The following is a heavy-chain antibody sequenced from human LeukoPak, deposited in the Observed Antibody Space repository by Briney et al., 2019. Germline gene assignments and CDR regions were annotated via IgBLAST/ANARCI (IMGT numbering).Heavy chain of an antibody. J-gene: IGHJ6*02. D-gene: IGHD3-10*01. V-gene: IGHV3-15*01. Sequence: PGGSLRLSCAASGFTFSSYAMHWVRQAPGKGLEWVGRIKSKTDGGTTDYAAPVKGRFTISRDDSKNTLYLQMNSLKTEDTAVYYCTTGYGSGSYYNVKMVASYYYYGMDVWGQGTTVTVSS. CDR3: TTGYGSGSYYNVKMVASYYYYGMDV. CDR2: IKSKTDGGTT. CDR1: GFTFSSYA.